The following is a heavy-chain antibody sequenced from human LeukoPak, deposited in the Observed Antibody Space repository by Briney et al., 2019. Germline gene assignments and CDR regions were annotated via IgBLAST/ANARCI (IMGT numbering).Heavy chain of an antibody. V-gene: IGHV4-59*01. Sequence: SETLSLTCTVSGGSTSSYYWSWIRQTPKKGLEWIGSISYSGSSNYNSSLKSRVTISIDTSKNQFSLRLNSVTAEDTAVYYCAVEYSSSYYPYWGQGTLVTVSS. CDR3: AVEYSSSYYPY. J-gene: IGHJ4*02. D-gene: IGHD6-6*01. CDR1: GGSTSSYY. CDR2: ISYSGSS.